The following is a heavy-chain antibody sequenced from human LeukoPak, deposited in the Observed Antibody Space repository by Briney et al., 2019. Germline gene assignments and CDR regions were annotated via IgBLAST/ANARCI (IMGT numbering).Heavy chain of an antibody. J-gene: IGHJ6*03. Sequence: SETLSLTCAVYGGSFSGYYWSWIRQPPGKGLEWIGEINHSGSTNYNPSLKSRVTISVDTSKNQFSLKLSSVTAADTAVYYCARHCSRRFCYYYMDVWGKGTTVTISS. CDR2: INHSGST. CDR3: ARHCSRRFCYYYMDV. CDR1: GGSFSGYY. D-gene: IGHD3-10*02. V-gene: IGHV4-34*01.